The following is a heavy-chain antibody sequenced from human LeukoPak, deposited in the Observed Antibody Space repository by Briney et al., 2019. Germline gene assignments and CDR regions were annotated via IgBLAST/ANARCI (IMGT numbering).Heavy chain of an antibody. V-gene: IGHV1-24*01. J-gene: IGHJ4*02. CDR2: FDPEDGET. CDR3: ATGDPPYSSGWYNH. CDR1: GYTLTELS. Sequence: GASVKVSCKVSGYTLTELSMHWVRQAPGKGLEWMGGFDPEDGETIYAQKFQGRVTMTGDTSTDTAYMELSSLRSEDTAVYYCATGDPPYSSGWYNHWGQGTLVTVSS. D-gene: IGHD6-19*01.